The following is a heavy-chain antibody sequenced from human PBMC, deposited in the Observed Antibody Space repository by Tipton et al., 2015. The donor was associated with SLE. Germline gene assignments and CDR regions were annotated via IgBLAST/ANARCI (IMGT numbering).Heavy chain of an antibody. D-gene: IGHD5-12*01. CDR1: GGSISSDGYS. CDR2: IYHSGST. Sequence: TLSLTCAVSGGSISSDGYSWSWIRQPPGKGLEWIGYIYHSGSTYYNPSLRSRVTISIDKSKKQFSLKLSSVTAADTAVYYCARVVGGYDSYYYYMDVWGKGTTVTVSS. V-gene: IGHV4-30-2*01. CDR3: ARVVGGYDSYYYYMDV. J-gene: IGHJ6*03.